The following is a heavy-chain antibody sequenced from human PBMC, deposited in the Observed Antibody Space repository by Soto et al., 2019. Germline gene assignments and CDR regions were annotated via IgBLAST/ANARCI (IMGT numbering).Heavy chain of an antibody. CDR2: IRSKANSYAT. J-gene: IGHJ4*02. CDR3: TRRGDRYSSGWTYPAD. D-gene: IGHD6-19*01. CDR1: GFTFSGSA. Sequence: GGSLRLSCAASGFTFSGSAMHWVRQASGKGLEWVGRIRSKANSYATAYAASVKGRFTISRDDSKNTAYLQMNSLKTEDTAGYYCTRRGDRYSSGWTYPADWGQGTLVTVSS. V-gene: IGHV3-73*01.